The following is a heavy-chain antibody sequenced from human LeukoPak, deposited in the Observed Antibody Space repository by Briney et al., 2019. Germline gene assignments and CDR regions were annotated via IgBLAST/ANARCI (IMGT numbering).Heavy chain of an antibody. J-gene: IGHJ4*02. D-gene: IGHD3-3*01. CDR1: GFTFSSHG. V-gene: IGHV3-23*01. Sequence: PGGSLRLSCAASGFTFSSHGMCWVRQAPGRGLEWVSSISIGGDTTYSDSVKGRFTISRDNSKNTLYLQMNSLRAEDTAVYYCAKSYYDFLFDYWGQGTLVTVSS. CDR3: AKSYYDFLFDY. CDR2: ISIGGDTT.